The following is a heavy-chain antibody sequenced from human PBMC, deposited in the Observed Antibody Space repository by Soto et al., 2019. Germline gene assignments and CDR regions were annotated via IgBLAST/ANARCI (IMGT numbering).Heavy chain of an antibody. CDR2: IYHSGST. CDR3: ARAGGYDSCDY. D-gene: IGHD5-12*01. CDR1: GYSISSGYY. V-gene: IGHV4-38-2*01. Sequence: KTSETLSLTCAVSGYSISSGYYWGWIRQPPGKGLEWIGSIYHSGSTYYNPSLKSRVTISVDTSKNQFSLKLSSVTAADTAVYYCARAGGYDSCDYWGQGTLVTVSS. J-gene: IGHJ4*02.